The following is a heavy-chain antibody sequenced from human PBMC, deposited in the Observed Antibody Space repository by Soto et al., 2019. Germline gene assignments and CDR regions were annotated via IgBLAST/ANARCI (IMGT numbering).Heavy chain of an antibody. Sequence: GASVKVSCKASGYTFTSYDINWVRQATGQGLEWMGWMNPNSGNTGYAQKFQGRVTMTTNTSMSTAYMELSSLRSEDTAVYYCARKPNAVDPNWFDPWGQGTLVTVS. J-gene: IGHJ5*02. CDR1: GYTFTSYD. D-gene: IGHD2-21*01. CDR2: MNPNSGNT. CDR3: ARKPNAVDPNWFDP. V-gene: IGHV1-8*01.